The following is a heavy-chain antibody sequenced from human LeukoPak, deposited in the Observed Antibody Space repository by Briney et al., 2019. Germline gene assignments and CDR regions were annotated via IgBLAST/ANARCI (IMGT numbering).Heavy chain of an antibody. D-gene: IGHD4-17*01. CDR2: IKEDGSEK. CDR3: AAGLQEGKDPYGRVWYFGL. J-gene: IGHJ2*01. CDR1: GFTFSRCW. Sequence: GGSLRLSCAASGFTFSRCWMSWVRQAPGKGLEWVANIKEDGSEKYYVDSVKGRLTISRDNAKKSLYLQMNGLRAEDTAVYYCAAGLQEGKDPYGRVWYFGLWGRGTLVTVSS. V-gene: IGHV3-7*01.